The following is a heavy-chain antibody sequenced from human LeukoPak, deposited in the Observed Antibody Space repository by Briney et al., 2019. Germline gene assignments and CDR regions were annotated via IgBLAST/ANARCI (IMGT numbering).Heavy chain of an antibody. D-gene: IGHD3-10*01. CDR3: AKSPVLWFGEWYYYYYYMDV. CDR2: ISGSGGST. Sequence: PGGSLRLSCAASGFTFSSYAMSWVRQAPGKGLEWVSAISGSGGSTYYADSVKGRFTISRDNSKNTLYLQMNSLSAEDTAVYYCAKSPVLWFGEWYYYYYYMDVWGKGTTVTVSS. V-gene: IGHV3-23*01. CDR1: GFTFSSYA. J-gene: IGHJ6*03.